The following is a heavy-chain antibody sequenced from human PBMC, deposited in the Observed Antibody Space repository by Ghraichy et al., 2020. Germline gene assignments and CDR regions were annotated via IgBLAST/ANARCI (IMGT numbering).Heavy chain of an antibody. CDR2: SRKKADSYAT. V-gene: IGHV3-72*01. CDR3: ASDSGRLGAFDD. Sequence: LSLTCTVSGFTISDDCIDWCLQAPGKGLEWLGRSRKKADSYATEYSASVRGRFTISRDDSENSLYLQMSSLKTEDTAVYFCASDSGRLGAFDDWGQGSVVTVSS. CDR1: GFTISDDC. D-gene: IGHD1-26*01. J-gene: IGHJ4*02.